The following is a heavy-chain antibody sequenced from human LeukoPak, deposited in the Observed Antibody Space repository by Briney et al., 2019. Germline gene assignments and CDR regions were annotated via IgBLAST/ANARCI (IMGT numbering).Heavy chain of an antibody. V-gene: IGHV3-21*01. CDR2: ISSSSSYI. D-gene: IGHD3-10*01. CDR3: ARDHQHYYGSGSYLR. CDR1: GFTFSSYR. J-gene: IGHJ4*02. Sequence: AGGSLRLSCAASGFTFSSYRMNWVRQAPGKGLEWVSSISSSSSYIYYADSVKGRFTISRDNAKNSLYLQMNSLRAEDTAVYYCARDHQHYYGSGSYLRWGQGTLVTVSS.